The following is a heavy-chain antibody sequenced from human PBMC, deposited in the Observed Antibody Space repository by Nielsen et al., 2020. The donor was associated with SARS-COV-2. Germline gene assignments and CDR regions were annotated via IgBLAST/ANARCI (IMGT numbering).Heavy chain of an antibody. CDR2: IYHSGST. D-gene: IGHD3-10*01. Sequence: SETLSLTCTVSGYSISSDYYWGWIRQSPGKGLEWIGNIYHSGSTFYNPSLKSRVIISVDTSKTQFSLKLRSVTVADTAVYYCARVISPGSGSYRWFDPWGQGTLVTVSS. J-gene: IGHJ5*02. CDR3: ARVISPGSGSYRWFDP. CDR1: GYSISSDYY. V-gene: IGHV4-38-2*02.